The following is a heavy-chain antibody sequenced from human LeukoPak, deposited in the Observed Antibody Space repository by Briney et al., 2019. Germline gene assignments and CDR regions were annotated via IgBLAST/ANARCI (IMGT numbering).Heavy chain of an antibody. J-gene: IGHJ3*02. Sequence: SETLSLTCIVTGGSISSYYWSWIRQPPGKGLEWIGYIYSSGSTNSNPSLKSRVTISVDTSKSQFSLKMTSVTAADTAVYYCARQGSGGRAFDIWGQGTMVTVSS. D-gene: IGHD1-26*01. CDR2: IYSSGST. CDR3: ARQGSGGRAFDI. CDR1: GGSISSYY. V-gene: IGHV4-59*08.